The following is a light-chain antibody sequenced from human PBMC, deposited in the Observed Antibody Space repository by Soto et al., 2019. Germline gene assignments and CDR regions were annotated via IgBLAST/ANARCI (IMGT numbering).Light chain of an antibody. J-gene: IGKJ5*01. CDR2: GAS. V-gene: IGKV3-20*01. CDR1: QSVSSSF. CDR3: QQYGSSLIT. Sequence: EIVLTQSPGTLYLSPGERATLSCRASQSVSSSFLAWYQQKTGQAPRLLIKGASSRAAGIPDRFSGSGSGTHFTLTISRLEPEDFAVYYCQQYGSSLITFGQGTRLEIK.